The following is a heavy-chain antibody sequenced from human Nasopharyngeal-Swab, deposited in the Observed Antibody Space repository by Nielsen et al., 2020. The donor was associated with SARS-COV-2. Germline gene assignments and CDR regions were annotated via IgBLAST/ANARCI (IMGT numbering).Heavy chain of an antibody. CDR3: ARDSYAYSSSWYDDSGYFDY. CDR2: IYTSGST. V-gene: IGHV4-4*07. D-gene: IGHD6-13*01. J-gene: IGHJ4*02. Sequence: RQAPGKGLEWIGRIYTSGSTNYNPSLKSRVTMSVDTSKNQFSLKLSSVTAADTAVYYCARDSYAYSSSWYDDSGYFDYWGQGTLVTVSS.